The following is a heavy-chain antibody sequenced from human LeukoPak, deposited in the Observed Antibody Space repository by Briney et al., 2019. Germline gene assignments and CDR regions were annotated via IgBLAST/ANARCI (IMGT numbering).Heavy chain of an antibody. J-gene: IGHJ4*02. Sequence: ASVKVSCKASGYTFTSYYMHWVRQALGQGLEWMGIINPSGGSTSYAQKFQGRVTMTRDTSTSTVYMELSSLRSEDTAVYYCASEFPHRMELAYFDYWGQGTLVTVSS. CDR1: GYTFTSYY. CDR3: ASEFPHRMELAYFDY. D-gene: IGHD1-7*01. V-gene: IGHV1-46*01. CDR2: INPSGGST.